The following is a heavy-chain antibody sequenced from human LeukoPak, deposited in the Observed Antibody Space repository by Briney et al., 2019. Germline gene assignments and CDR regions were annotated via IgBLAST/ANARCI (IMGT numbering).Heavy chain of an antibody. CDR3: ARGYSGYDLDY. CDR2: IYSGGST. V-gene: IGHV3-66*02. J-gene: IGHJ4*02. Sequence: QAGRSLRLSCAASGFTFSSYAMHWVRQAPGKGMEWVSVIYSGGSTKYADSVKGRFTISRDNSKNTLYLQMNSLRAEDTAVYYCARGYSGYDLDYWGQGTLVTVSS. CDR1: GFTFSSYA. D-gene: IGHD5-12*01.